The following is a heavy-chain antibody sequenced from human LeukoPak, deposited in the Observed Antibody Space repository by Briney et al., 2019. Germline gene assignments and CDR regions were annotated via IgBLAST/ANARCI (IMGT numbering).Heavy chain of an antibody. CDR2: IYYSGST. CDR3: ARASYSSSWYDAFDI. J-gene: IGHJ3*02. Sequence: SETLSLTCTVSGGSISSYYWSWIRQPPGKGLEWIGYIYYSGSTNYNPSLKSRVTISVDTSKNQFSLKLSSVTAADTAVYYCARASYSSSWYDAFDIWDQGTMVTVSS. D-gene: IGHD6-13*01. CDR1: GGSISSYY. V-gene: IGHV4-59*01.